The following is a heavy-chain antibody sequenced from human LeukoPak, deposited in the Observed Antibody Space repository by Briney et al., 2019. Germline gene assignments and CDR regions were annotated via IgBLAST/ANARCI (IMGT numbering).Heavy chain of an antibody. CDR3: ARHLDDYGSGSYEY. J-gene: IGHJ4*02. CDR1: GDSISPYY. V-gene: IGHV4-59*08. D-gene: IGHD3-10*01. CDR2: ITYNGYT. Sequence: SETLSLTCAVSGDSISPYYWSWIRQPPGKGLEWIGYITYNGYTNYNPSLKSRVTISVDTSKSQFSLKLSSVTASDTAVYYCARHLDDYGSGSYEYWGQGTLVT.